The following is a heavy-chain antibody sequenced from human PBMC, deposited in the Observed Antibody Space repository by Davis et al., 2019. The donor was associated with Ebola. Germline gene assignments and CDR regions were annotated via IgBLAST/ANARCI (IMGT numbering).Heavy chain of an antibody. CDR3: TRDGINGWYSQEYFDY. V-gene: IGHV1-18*04. CDR1: GYTFANYG. D-gene: IGHD6-19*01. CDR2: ISASNGNT. J-gene: IGHJ4*02. Sequence: ASVKVSCKASGYTFANYGVSWVRQAPGQGLEWMGWISASNGNTNYAQKFQGRVAMTTDTSTNTAYMELRSLTSDDTAVYYCTRDGINGWYSQEYFDYWGQGTLVTVSS.